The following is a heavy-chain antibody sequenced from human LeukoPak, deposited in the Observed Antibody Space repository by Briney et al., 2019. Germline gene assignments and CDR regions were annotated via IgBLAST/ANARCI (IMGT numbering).Heavy chain of an antibody. CDR1: GFTFSSYW. CDR2: INSDGSST. D-gene: IGHD4-17*01. V-gene: IGHV3-74*01. J-gene: IGHJ4*02. Sequence: GGSLRLSCAASGFTFSSYWMHWVRHAPGKGLVWVSRINSDGSSTSYADSVKGRFTISRDNAKNTLYLQRISLRAEDTAVYYCARGTHRRWSTVTTLPNDYWGQGTLVTVSS. CDR3: ARGTHRRWSTVTTLPNDY.